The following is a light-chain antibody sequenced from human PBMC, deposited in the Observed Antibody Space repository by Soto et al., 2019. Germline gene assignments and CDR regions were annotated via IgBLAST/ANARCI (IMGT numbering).Light chain of an antibody. J-gene: IGLJ3*02. CDR1: SSDVGGYNY. V-gene: IGLV2-14*01. CDR2: EIN. Sequence: QSALTQPASVSGSPGQSITISCTGTSSDVGGYNYVSWYQQHPGKAPKLMIYEINNRPSGVSYRFSGSKSGNTASLTISGQQAEDESDYYCSTYTSSSTRVFGGGTKLTVL. CDR3: STYTSSSTRV.